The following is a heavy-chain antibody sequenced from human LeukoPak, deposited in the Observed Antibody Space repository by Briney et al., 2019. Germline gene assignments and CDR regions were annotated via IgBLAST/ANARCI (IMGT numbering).Heavy chain of an antibody. D-gene: IGHD2-15*01. V-gene: IGHV4-4*07. J-gene: IGHJ3*02. CDR3: ARGPRATATQAFDI. CDR2: IYTTGST. CDR1: DGSITNSY. Sequence: SETLSLTCTVSDGSITNSYRSWIRQPAGKGLEWIGPIYTTGSTNYNPSLNSRGTMSVDTSKNQFSLKLNSVTAADTAVYYCARGPRATATQAFDIWGQGTMVTVSS.